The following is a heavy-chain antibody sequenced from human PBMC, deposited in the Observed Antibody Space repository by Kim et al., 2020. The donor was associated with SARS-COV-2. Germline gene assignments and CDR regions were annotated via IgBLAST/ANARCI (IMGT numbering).Heavy chain of an antibody. CDR1: GFTFSNYN. V-gene: IGHV3-21*01. CDR2: ISSSSDYI. J-gene: IGHJ4*02. D-gene: IGHD2-15*01. CDR3: ATDRSCSGGYCYHSGLDY. Sequence: GGSLRLSCAASGFTFSNYNMNWVHQAPGKGLEWVSSISSSSDYIYYADSVKGRFTISRDNAKNSLYLQMNSLRAEDTALYYCATDRSCSGGYCYHSGLDYWGQGTVVTVSS.